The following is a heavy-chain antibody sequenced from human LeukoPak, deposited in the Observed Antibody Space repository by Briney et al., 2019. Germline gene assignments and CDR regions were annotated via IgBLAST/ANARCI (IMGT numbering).Heavy chain of an antibody. Sequence: GRSLRLSCAASGFTFSSYAMHWVRQAPGKGLEWVAVISYDGSNKYYADSAKGRFTISRDNSKNTLYLQMNSLRAEDTAVYYCAKDRSGIAVAAFDIWGQGTMVTVSS. CDR1: GFTFSSYA. D-gene: IGHD6-19*01. V-gene: IGHV3-30-3*01. J-gene: IGHJ3*02. CDR2: ISYDGSNK. CDR3: AKDRSGIAVAAFDI.